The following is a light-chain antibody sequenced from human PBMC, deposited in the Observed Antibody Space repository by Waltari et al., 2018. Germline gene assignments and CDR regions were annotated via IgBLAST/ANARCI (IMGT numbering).Light chain of an antibody. CDR2: END. V-gene: IGLV1-51*02. J-gene: IGLJ3*02. Sequence: QSLLTQPPSMSAAPGQKVTISCSGNSFNNGKNYVSWYQHLPGTAPKLLIQENDKRPSGIPDRFSGSRSGTSATLDITGLQTGDEADYYCGTWDTSLSVGVFGGGTKVTVL. CDR3: GTWDTSLSVGV. CDR1: SFNNGKNY.